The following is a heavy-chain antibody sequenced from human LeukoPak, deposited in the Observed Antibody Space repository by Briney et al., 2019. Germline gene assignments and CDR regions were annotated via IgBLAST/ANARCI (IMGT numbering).Heavy chain of an antibody. D-gene: IGHD6-19*01. V-gene: IGHV1-18*01. CDR1: GGTFSSYA. Sequence: APVKVSCKASGGTFSSYAISWVRQAPGQGLEWMGWISAYNGNTNYAQKLQGRVTMTTDTSTSTAYMELRSLRSDDTAVYYCARSSKVAVAGTGEYFQHWGQGTLVTVSS. CDR3: ARSSKVAVAGTGEYFQH. CDR2: ISAYNGNT. J-gene: IGHJ1*01.